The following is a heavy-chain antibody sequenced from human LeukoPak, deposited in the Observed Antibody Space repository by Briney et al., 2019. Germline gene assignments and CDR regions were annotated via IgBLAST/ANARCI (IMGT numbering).Heavy chain of an antibody. CDR3: AKADTGSSGWYSRAWFFDY. V-gene: IGHV3-23*01. D-gene: IGHD6-19*01. CDR2: ISGSGGST. J-gene: IGHJ4*02. Sequence: GGSLRLSCAASGFTFSSYAMSWVRQAPGKGLEWVSAISGSGGSTYYADSVKGRFTISRDNSKNMLYLQMNSLRAEDTAVYYCAKADTGSSGWYSRAWFFDYWGQGTLVTVSS. CDR1: GFTFSSYA.